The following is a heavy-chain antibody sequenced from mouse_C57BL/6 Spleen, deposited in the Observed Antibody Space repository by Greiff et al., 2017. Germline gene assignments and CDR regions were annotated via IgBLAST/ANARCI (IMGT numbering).Heavy chain of an antibody. V-gene: IGHV4-1*01. J-gene: IGHJ1*01. CDR3: ATYGSSYGYFDV. Sequence: SAAAVDFSRYWMSWVRRAPGKGLEWIGEINPDSRTINYAPSLKDKFIISRDNAKNTLYLQMIKVRSEDTALYYCATYGSSYGYFDVWGPGTTVTVSS. CDR1: AVDFSRYW. CDR2: INPDSRTI. D-gene: IGHD1-1*01.